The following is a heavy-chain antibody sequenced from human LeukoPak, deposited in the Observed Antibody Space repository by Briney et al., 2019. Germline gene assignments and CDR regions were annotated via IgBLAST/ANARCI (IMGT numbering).Heavy chain of an antibody. CDR1: GYSFTSYW. V-gene: IGHV5-51*01. J-gene: IGHJ4*02. D-gene: IGHD5-24*01. CDR3: VRDGYNRFNYYFDY. CDR2: TYPGDSDT. Sequence: GESLKISCKGSGYSFTSYWIGWVRQMPGKGLEWMGITYPGDSDTRYSPSFRGQVTISADKSIKIAYLQWSSLKASDTAMYYCVRDGYNRFNYYFDYWGQGTQVTVSS.